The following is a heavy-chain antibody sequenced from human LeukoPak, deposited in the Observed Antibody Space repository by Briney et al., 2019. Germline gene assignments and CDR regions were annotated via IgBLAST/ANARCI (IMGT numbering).Heavy chain of an antibody. CDR2: IYTSGST. CDR1: GGSISSYY. J-gene: IGHJ5*02. D-gene: IGHD6-25*01. CDR3: ARDLAPAGKGTWSDP. V-gene: IGHV4-4*07. Sequence: SETLSLTCTVSGGSISSYYWSWIRQPAGKGLEWIGRIYTSGSTNYNPSLKSRVTMSVDTSKNQFSLKLSSVTAADTAVYYCARDLAPAGKGTWSDPWGQGTLVTVSS.